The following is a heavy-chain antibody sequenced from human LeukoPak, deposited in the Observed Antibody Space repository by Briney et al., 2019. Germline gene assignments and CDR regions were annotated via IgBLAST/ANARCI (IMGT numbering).Heavy chain of an antibody. Sequence: PGGSLRLSCAASGFTFSTNSMNWVRQPPGKGLQWVSSIGSSSSYIYYADSVKGRFTISRDNAKKSLSLQMNSLRAEDTAVYYCASENRRGYGYGSPTDAFDIWGQGTMVTVSS. V-gene: IGHV3-21*01. CDR2: IGSSSSYI. CDR3: ASENRRGYGYGSPTDAFDI. D-gene: IGHD5-18*01. J-gene: IGHJ3*02. CDR1: GFTFSTNS.